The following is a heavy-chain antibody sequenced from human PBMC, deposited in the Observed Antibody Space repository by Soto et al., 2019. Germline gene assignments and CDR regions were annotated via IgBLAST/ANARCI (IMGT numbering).Heavy chain of an antibody. V-gene: IGHV3-33*01. CDR3: ARVIATYGMDV. D-gene: IGHD6-13*01. J-gene: IGHJ6*02. CDR1: GFTFSNYN. Sequence: GGSLRLSCAASGFTFSNYNMHWVRQAPGKGLEWVAVFWYDGSNKYYADSVKGRFTISRDNSKNTLYLQMNSLRAEDTAVYYCARVIATYGMDVWGQGTTVTVSS. CDR2: FWYDGSNK.